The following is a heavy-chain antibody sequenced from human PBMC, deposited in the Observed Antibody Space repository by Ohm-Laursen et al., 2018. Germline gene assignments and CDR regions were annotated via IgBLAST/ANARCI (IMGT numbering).Heavy chain of an antibody. CDR3: ARDSGGYDSFDY. CDR2: IYYSGST. CDR1: GGSISSYY. Sequence: TLSLTCTVSGGSISSYYWSWIRQPPGKGLEWIGYIYYSGSTKYNPSLKSRVTISVDTSKSQFSLKLSSVTAADTAVYYCARDSGGYDSFDYWGQGTLVTVSS. J-gene: IGHJ4*02. D-gene: IGHD5-12*01. V-gene: IGHV4-59*01.